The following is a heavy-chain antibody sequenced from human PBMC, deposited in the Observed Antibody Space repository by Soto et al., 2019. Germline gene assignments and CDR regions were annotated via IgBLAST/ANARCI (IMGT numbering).Heavy chain of an antibody. V-gene: IGHV3-30*18. Sequence: QVQLVESGGGAVQPGRSLRLSCAASGFTFSSYGMHWVRQAPGKGLEWVAVISYDGSNKYYADSVKGRFTISRDNSKNTLYLQMNSLRAEDTAVYYCAKDTPGSPDYWGQGTLVTVSS. D-gene: IGHD3-10*01. CDR1: GFTFSSYG. J-gene: IGHJ4*02. CDR2: ISYDGSNK. CDR3: AKDTPGSPDY.